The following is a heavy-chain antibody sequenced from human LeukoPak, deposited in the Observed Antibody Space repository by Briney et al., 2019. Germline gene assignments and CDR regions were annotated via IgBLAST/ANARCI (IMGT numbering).Heavy chain of an antibody. D-gene: IGHD3-22*01. V-gene: IGHV3-21*01. CDR2: ISSSSSYI. J-gene: IGHJ3*02. CDR3: ARPYYYDSSGYRWDAFDI. CDR1: GFTFSSYS. Sequence: GSLRLSCAASGFTFSSYSMNWVRQAPGKGLEWVSSISSSSSYIYYADSVKGRFTISRDNAKNSLYLQMNSLRAEDTAVYYCARPYYYDSSGYRWDAFDIWGQGTMVTVSS.